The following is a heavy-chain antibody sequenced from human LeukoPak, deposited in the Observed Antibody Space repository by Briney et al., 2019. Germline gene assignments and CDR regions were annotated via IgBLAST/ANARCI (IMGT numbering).Heavy chain of an antibody. Sequence: PGGSLRLSCAASGFTFSSYAMSWVRQAPGKGLEWVSAISGSGGSTYYADSVKGRFTISRDNSKNTLYLQMNSLRAEDTAVYYCAKSSWRLLTSGGYFDYWGQGTLVTVSS. CDR1: GFTFSSYA. D-gene: IGHD1-26*01. CDR2: ISGSGGST. V-gene: IGHV3-23*01. CDR3: AKSSWRLLTSGGYFDY. J-gene: IGHJ4*02.